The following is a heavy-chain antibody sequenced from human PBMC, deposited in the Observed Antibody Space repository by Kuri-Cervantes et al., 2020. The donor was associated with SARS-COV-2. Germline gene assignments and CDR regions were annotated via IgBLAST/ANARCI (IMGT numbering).Heavy chain of an antibody. V-gene: IGHV4-4*02. D-gene: IGHD3-10*01. CDR2: IYHSGST. Sequence: GSLRLSCAVSGGSISSSNWWSWVRQPPGKGLEWIGEIYHSGSTNYNPSLKSRVTISVDKSKNQFSLKLSSVTAADTAVYYCARVVRDLLWFNPDYYYYMDVWGKGTTVTVSS. CDR1: GGSISSSNW. CDR3: ARVVRDLLWFNPDYYYYMDV. J-gene: IGHJ6*03.